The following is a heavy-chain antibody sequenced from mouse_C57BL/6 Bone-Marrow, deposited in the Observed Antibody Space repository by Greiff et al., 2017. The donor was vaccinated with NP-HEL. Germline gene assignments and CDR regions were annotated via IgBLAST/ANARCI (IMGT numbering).Heavy chain of an antibody. CDR3: ARDGITTVVGGPYYYAMDY. V-gene: IGHV5-4*01. Sequence: EVHLVESGGGLVKPGGSLKLSCAASGFTFSSYAMSWVRQTPEKRLEWVATISDGGSYTYYPDNVKGRFTISRDNAKNNLYLQMSHLKSEDTAMYYCARDGITTVVGGPYYYAMDYWGQGTSVTVSS. CDR1: GFTFSSYA. CDR2: ISDGGSYT. J-gene: IGHJ4*01. D-gene: IGHD1-1*01.